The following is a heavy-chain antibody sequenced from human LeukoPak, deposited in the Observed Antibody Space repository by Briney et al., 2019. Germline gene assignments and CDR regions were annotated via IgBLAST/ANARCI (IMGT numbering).Heavy chain of an antibody. CDR2: IYYSGST. CDR1: GGSISSSSYY. V-gene: IGHV4-39*01. Sequence: SETLSLTCTVSGGSISSSSYYWGWIRQPPGKGLEWIGSIYYSGSTYYNPSLKSRVTISVDTSKNQFSLKLSSVTAADTAVYYCAREGLERSYMDVWGKGTTVTVSS. D-gene: IGHD3-16*01. CDR3: AREGLERSYMDV. J-gene: IGHJ6*03.